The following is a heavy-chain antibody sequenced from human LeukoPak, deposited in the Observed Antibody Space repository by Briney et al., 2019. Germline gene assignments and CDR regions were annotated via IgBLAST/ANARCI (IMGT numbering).Heavy chain of an antibody. CDR3: ARGKVVAGTPGQNSWNY. D-gene: IGHD6-19*01. CDR2: IHTSGST. J-gene: IGHJ4*02. V-gene: IGHV4-4*07. CDR1: GGSISSYY. Sequence: SETLSLTCTVSGGSISSYYWNWIRQPAGKGLEWIGRIHTSGSTNYNPSLKSRITMSVDTSKNQFSLKLSSVTAADTAVYHCARGKVVAGTPGQNSWNYWGQGTLVTVSS.